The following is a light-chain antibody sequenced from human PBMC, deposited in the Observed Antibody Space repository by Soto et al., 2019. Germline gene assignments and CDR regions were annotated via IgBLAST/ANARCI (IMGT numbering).Light chain of an antibody. V-gene: IGKV3-20*01. Sequence: EIVLTQSPATLSLSPGERATLSCRASQSVSSNYLAWYQQRPGQAPRLLIYGVHSRATGIPDRFSGSGSGTDFTLTISRLDPEDSAVYYCQQYGSSAWTFGQGTKVEIK. CDR2: GVH. CDR3: QQYGSSAWT. J-gene: IGKJ1*01. CDR1: QSVSSNY.